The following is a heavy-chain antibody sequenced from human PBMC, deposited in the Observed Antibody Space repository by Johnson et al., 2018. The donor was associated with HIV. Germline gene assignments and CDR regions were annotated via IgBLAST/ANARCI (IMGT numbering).Heavy chain of an antibody. V-gene: IGHV3-30*02. CDR2: IRFDGSDK. CDR1: GFTFSSYG. Sequence: QVQLVESGGGVVQPGGSLTLSCAASGFTFSSYGMHWVRQAPVKGMEWVGFIRFDGSDKFYADSVKGRFTISRDNSKNTLYLQMNSLRAEDTAVYYCARDGMIEGTVDIWGQGSMVTVSS. CDR3: ARDGMIEGTVDI. D-gene: IGHD3-22*01. J-gene: IGHJ3*02.